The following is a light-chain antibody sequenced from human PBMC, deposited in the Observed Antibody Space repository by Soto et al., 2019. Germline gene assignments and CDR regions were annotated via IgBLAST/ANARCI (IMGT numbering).Light chain of an antibody. Sequence: EIVLTQSPGTLSLSAGERATLSCRTSQSVRTNYLAWYQQKPGQAPRLLLYGASSRATGIPDRFSGSGSGTDFTLTISRLGPEDFAVYFCQQYGTSPLTFGGGTRVEIK. V-gene: IGKV3-20*01. J-gene: IGKJ4*01. CDR2: GAS. CDR3: QQYGTSPLT. CDR1: QSVRTNY.